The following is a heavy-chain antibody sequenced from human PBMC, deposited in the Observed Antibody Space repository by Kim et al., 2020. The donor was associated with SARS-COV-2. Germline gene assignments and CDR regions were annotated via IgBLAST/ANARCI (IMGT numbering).Heavy chain of an antibody. Sequence: GGSLRLSCAASGFTLVDYGMSWVRQAPGKGLEWVAGITWNGDTTGYADSVEGRFTISRDNAKNSLYLQMNRLRAEDTALYHCVRRYCSCGRCYSGFDCWGQGTLVTVS. CDR2: ITWNGDTT. CDR1: GFTLVDYG. V-gene: IGHV3-20*01. J-gene: IGHJ4*02. CDR3: VRRYCSCGRCYSGFDC. D-gene: IGHD2-15*01.